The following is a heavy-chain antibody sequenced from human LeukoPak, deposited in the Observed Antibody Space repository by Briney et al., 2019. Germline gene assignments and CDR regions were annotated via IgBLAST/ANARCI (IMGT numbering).Heavy chain of an antibody. CDR3: ARTIAAAAGGWFDP. D-gene: IGHD6-13*01. CDR1: GYTFTSYG. CDR2: ISAYNGNT. Sequence: GASVKVSCKASGYTFTSYGISWVRQAPGQGLEWMGWISAYNGNTNYAQKLQGRVTMTTDTSTSTAYMGLRSLRSDDTAVYYCARTIAAAAGGWFDPWGQGTLVTVSS. J-gene: IGHJ5*02. V-gene: IGHV1-18*01.